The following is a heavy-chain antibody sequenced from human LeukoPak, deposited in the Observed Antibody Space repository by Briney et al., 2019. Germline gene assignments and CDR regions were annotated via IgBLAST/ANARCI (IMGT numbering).Heavy chain of an antibody. CDR1: GGSISSGSYY. D-gene: IGHD4-23*01. CDR3: ARETMVVTSDY. V-gene: IGHV4-61*02. J-gene: IGHJ4*02. Sequence: PSQTLSLTCTVSGGSISSGSYYCSWIRQPAGKRLEWIGRIYTSGSTNCNPSLKSRVTISVDTSKNQFSLKLSSVTAADTAVYYCARETMVVTSDYWGQGTLVTVSS. CDR2: IYTSGST.